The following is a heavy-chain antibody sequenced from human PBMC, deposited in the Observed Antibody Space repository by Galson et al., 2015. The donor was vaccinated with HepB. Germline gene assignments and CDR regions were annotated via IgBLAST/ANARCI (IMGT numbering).Heavy chain of an antibody. D-gene: IGHD3-22*01. CDR2: IYYSGST. CDR1: GGSISSGGYY. CDR3: ARSGGYYSNYLHY. J-gene: IGHJ4*02. Sequence: LSLTCTVSGGSISSGGYYWSWIRQHPGKGLEWIGYIYYSGSTYYNPSLKSRVTISVDTSKNQFSLKLSSVTAADTAVYYCARSGGYYSNYLHYCVPRTLVTASS. V-gene: IGHV4-31*03.